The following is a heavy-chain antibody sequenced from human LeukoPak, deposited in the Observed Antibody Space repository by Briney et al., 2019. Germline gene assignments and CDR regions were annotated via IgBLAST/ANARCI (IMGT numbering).Heavy chain of an antibody. CDR1: GFTFSSYG. D-gene: IGHD3-22*01. CDR3: ARDGSVVVNPTYYFDY. V-gene: IGHV3-30*03. CDR2: ISYDGNNK. J-gene: IGHJ4*02. Sequence: GGSLRLSCAASGFTFSSYGMHWVRQAPGKGLEWVAVISYDGNNKYYADSVKGRFTISRDNSKNTLYLQMNSLRAEDTAVYYCARDGSVVVNPTYYFDYWGQGTLVTVSS.